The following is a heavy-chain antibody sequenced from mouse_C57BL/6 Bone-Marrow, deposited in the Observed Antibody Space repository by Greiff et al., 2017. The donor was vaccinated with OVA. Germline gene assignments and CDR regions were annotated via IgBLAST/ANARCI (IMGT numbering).Heavy chain of an antibody. Sequence: QVQLQQSGAELAKPGASVKLSCKASGYTFTSYWMHWVKQRPGQGLEWIGYINPSSGYTKYNQKFKDKATLTADKSSSTAYMQLSCLTYEDSAVYYCASYYYGSSLYAMDYWGQGTSVTVSS. CDR3: ASYYYGSSLYAMDY. D-gene: IGHD1-1*01. CDR1: GYTFTSYW. V-gene: IGHV1-7*01. J-gene: IGHJ4*01. CDR2: INPSSGYT.